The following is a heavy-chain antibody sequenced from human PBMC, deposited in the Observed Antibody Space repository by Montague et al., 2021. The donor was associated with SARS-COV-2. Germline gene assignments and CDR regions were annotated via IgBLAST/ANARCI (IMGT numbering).Heavy chain of an antibody. J-gene: IGHJ2*01. CDR3: ARAIWHLDV. V-gene: IGHV4-4*07. Sequence: SETLSLTCSVSGASISRYYWSWIRQSDGKGLEWIGRIYTGGYVXXXPALQSRVSMSVDTSKSQVSLNVSSLTAADTAVYYCARAIWHLDVWGRGILVTVSS. CDR2: IYTGGYV. CDR1: GASISRYY.